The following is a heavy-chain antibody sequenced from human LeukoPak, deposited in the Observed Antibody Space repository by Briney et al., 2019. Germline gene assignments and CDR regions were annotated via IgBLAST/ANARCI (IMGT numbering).Heavy chain of an antibody. Sequence: GGSLRLFCAASGFTFSSYDMHWVRQAPGKGLEWVAVISYDGSNKYYADSVKRRFTISRDNSKNTLYLQMNSLRAEDTAVYYCAKDSGSSSRFGFDYWGQGTLVTASS. CDR1: GFTFSSYD. CDR3: AKDSGSSSRFGFDY. J-gene: IGHJ4*02. V-gene: IGHV3-30*18. CDR2: ISYDGSNK. D-gene: IGHD1-26*01.